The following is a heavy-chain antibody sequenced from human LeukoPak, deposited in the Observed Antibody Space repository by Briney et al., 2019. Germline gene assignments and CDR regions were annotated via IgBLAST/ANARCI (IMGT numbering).Heavy chain of an antibody. Sequence: GGSLRLSCAASGFTFDDYAMHWVRQAPGKGLEWVSGISWNSGSIGYADSVKGRFTISRDNAKNSLYLQMNSLSAEDTAVYYCAREMISGNYYNNFDSWGQGTLVTVSS. CDR3: AREMISGNYYNNFDS. CDR1: GFTFDDYA. CDR2: ISWNSGSI. V-gene: IGHV3-9*01. D-gene: IGHD1-26*01. J-gene: IGHJ4*02.